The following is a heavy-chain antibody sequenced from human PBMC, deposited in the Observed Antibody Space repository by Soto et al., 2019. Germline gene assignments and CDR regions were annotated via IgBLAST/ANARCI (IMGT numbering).Heavy chain of an antibody. D-gene: IGHD2-2*01. CDR1: GFTFSIYG. V-gene: IGHV3-30*18. CDR2: ISYDGSNK. Sequence: PGGSLRLSCAASGFTFSIYGMHWVRQAPGKGLEWVAVISYDGSNKYYADSVKGRFTISRDNSKNTLYLQMNSLRAEDTAVYYCAKDTSIVVVPAAMGNWFDPWGQGTLVTVSS. CDR3: AKDTSIVVVPAAMGNWFDP. J-gene: IGHJ5*02.